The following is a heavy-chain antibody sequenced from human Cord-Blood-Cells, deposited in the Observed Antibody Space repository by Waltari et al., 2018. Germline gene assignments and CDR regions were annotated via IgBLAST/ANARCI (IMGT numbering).Heavy chain of an antibody. Sequence: EVQLVESGGGLVQPGGSMRLFCAASGFPFSGYSMNWVRQAPGKGLEWVSYISSSSSTIYYADSVKGRFTISRDNAKNSLYLQMNSLRAEDTAVYYCARAYWGLDFAFDIWGQGTMVTVSS. CDR3: ARAYWGLDFAFDI. V-gene: IGHV3-48*01. D-gene: IGHD7-27*01. CDR2: ISSSSSTI. J-gene: IGHJ3*02. CDR1: GFPFSGYS.